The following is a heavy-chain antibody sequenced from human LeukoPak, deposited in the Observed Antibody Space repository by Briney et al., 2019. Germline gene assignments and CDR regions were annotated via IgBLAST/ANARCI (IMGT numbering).Heavy chain of an antibody. CDR3: ATDRDGYNLGYFEY. J-gene: IGHJ4*02. CDR1: GGTFSSFA. CDR2: IIPILGIA. D-gene: IGHD5-24*01. Sequence: GSSVKVSCKASGGTFSSFAFNWVRQAPGQGLEWMGKIIPILGIANYAQKFQGRVTITADKSTSTAYMQLSSLRSDDTAVYFCATDRDGYNLGYFEYWGQGTLVTVSS. V-gene: IGHV1-69*04.